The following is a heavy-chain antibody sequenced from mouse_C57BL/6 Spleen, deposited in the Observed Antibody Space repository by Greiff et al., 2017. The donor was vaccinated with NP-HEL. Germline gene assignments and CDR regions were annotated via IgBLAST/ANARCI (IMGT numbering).Heavy chain of an antibody. CDR3: ARLGRYYFDY. J-gene: IGHJ2*01. CDR2: IDPSDSYT. Sequence: VKLQQPGAELVKPGASVKLSCKASGYTFTSYWMQWVKQRPGQGLEWIGEIDPSDSYTNYNQKFKGKATLTVDTSSSTAYMQLSSLTSEDSAVYYCARLGRYYFDYWGQGTTLTVSS. D-gene: IGHD4-1*01. V-gene: IGHV1-50*01. CDR1: GYTFTSYW.